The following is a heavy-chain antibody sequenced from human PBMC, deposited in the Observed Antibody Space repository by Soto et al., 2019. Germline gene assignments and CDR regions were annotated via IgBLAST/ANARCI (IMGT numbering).Heavy chain of an antibody. CDR3: ARGGIAAAGTGGFDY. CDR2: IYHSGST. CDR1: GGSISSSNW. D-gene: IGHD6-13*01. Sequence: PSETLSLTCAVSGGSISSSNWWSWVRQPPGKGLEWIGEIYHSGSTNYNPSLKSRVTISVDKSKNQFSLKLSSVTAADTAVYYCARGGIAAAGTGGFDYWGQGTLVTSPQ. V-gene: IGHV4-4*02. J-gene: IGHJ4*02.